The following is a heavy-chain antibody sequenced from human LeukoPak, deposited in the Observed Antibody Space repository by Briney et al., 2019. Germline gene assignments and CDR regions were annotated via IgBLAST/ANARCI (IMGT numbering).Heavy chain of an antibody. J-gene: IGHJ4*02. CDR2: IKQDGSEK. D-gene: IGHD6-19*01. Sequence: GGSLRLSCAASGFTFSSYWMSWVRQAPGKGLEWVANIKQDGSEKYYVVSVKGRFTISRDNAKNSLYLQMNSLRAEDTAVYYCARAYPRIAVAGSPDYWGQGTLVTVSS. V-gene: IGHV3-7*01. CDR1: GFTFSSYW. CDR3: ARAYPRIAVAGSPDY.